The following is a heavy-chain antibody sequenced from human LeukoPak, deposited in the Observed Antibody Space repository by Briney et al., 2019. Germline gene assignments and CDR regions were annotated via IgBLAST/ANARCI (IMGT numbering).Heavy chain of an antibody. CDR1: GFTFDDYG. CDR2: ISSGSSYI. J-gene: IGHJ4*02. V-gene: IGHV3-21*01. D-gene: IGHD3-22*01. Sequence: GGSLRLSCAASGFTFDDYGMSWVRQAPGKGLEWVSSISSGSSYIYYADSVKGRFTISRDNAKNSLYLQMNSLRDEDTAVYYCARAPYYYDSSGYPPNFDYWGQGTLVTVSS. CDR3: ARAPYYYDSSGYPPNFDY.